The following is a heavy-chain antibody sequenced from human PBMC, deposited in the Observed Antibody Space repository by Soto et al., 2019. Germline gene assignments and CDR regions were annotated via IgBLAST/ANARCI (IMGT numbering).Heavy chain of an antibody. CDR2: IIPIFGTA. J-gene: IGHJ6*02. CDR1: GGTFSSYA. V-gene: IGHV1-69*13. D-gene: IGHD1-26*01. CDR3: ARAAVGATSYGMDV. Sequence: SVKVSCKASGGTFSSYAICWARQAPGQGLEWMGGIIPIFGTANYAQKFQGRVTITADESTSTAYMELSSLRSEDTAVYYCARAAVGATSYGMDVWGQGTTVTVSS.